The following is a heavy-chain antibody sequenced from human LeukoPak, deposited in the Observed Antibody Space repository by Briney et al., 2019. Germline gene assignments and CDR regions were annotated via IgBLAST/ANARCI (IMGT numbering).Heavy chain of an antibody. J-gene: IGHJ6*02. Sequence: GASVKVSCKASGFTFTSYDINWVRQAPGQGLEWMGRINPNSGGTNYAQKFQGRVTMTRDTSISTAYMELSRLRSDDTAVYYCARRYCSGGSCYTRINGMDVWGQGTTVTVSS. CDR1: GFTFTSYD. D-gene: IGHD2-15*01. CDR3: ARRYCSGGSCYTRINGMDV. CDR2: INPNSGGT. V-gene: IGHV1-2*06.